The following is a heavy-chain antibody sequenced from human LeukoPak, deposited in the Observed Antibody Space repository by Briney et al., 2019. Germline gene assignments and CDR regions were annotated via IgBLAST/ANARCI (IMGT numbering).Heavy chain of an antibody. CDR1: GGSISSSSYY. CDR3: ARDRRYSYGFQAESENYYYYYYMDV. J-gene: IGHJ6*03. D-gene: IGHD5-18*01. Sequence: SETLSLTCTVSGGSISSSSYYWGWIRQPPGKGLEWIGSIYYSGSPYYNPSLKSRVTISVDTSKNQFSLKLSSVTAADTAVYYCARDRRYSYGFQAESENYYYYYYMDVWGKGTTVTVSS. CDR2: IYYSGSP. V-gene: IGHV4-39*07.